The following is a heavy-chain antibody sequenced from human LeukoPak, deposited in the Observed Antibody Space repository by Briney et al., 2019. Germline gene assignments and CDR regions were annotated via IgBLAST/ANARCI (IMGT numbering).Heavy chain of an antibody. V-gene: IGHV3-48*03. Sequence: GGSLRLSCAASGFTFSSYEMNWVRQAPGKGLEWVSYISSSGSTIYYADSVKGRFTISRDNAKNSLYLQMNSLRAEDTAVYYCARDARYYGILTGYFDYWGQGTLVTVSS. CDR2: ISSSGSTI. CDR3: ARDARYYGILTGYFDY. D-gene: IGHD3-9*01. J-gene: IGHJ4*02. CDR1: GFTFSSYE.